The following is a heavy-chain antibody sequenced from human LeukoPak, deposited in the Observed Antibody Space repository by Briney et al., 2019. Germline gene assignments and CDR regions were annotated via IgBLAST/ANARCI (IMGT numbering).Heavy chain of an antibody. D-gene: IGHD4-23*01. V-gene: IGHV1-2*04. CDR3: ARDHGGNSFLWFDP. CDR2: INPHSGAT. J-gene: IGHJ5*02. Sequence: ASVKVSCKASGYTFTGYYIHWVRQAPGQGLEWMGWINPHSGATNYAQKFQGWVTMTMNTSISTAYLELSRLKSDDTAVYYCARDHGGNSFLWFDPWGQGTLVTVSS. CDR1: GYTFTGYY.